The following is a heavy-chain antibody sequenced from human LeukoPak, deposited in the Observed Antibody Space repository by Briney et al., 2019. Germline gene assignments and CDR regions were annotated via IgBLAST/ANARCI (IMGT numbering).Heavy chain of an antibody. Sequence: PSETLSLTCTVSGGSISSGSYYWSWIRQPAGKGLEWIGRIYTSGSTNYNPSLKSRVTISVDTSKNQFSLKLSSVTAADTAVYYCARVKQQLGWLDPWGQGTLVTVSS. CDR1: GGSISSGSYY. J-gene: IGHJ5*02. D-gene: IGHD6-13*01. CDR2: IYTSGST. V-gene: IGHV4-61*02. CDR3: ARVKQQLGWLDP.